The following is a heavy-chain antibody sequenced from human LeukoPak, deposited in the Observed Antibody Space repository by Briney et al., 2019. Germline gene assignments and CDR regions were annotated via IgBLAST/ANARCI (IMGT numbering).Heavy chain of an antibody. CDR3: ARVGEHSSSWYIYYYYGMDV. D-gene: IGHD6-13*01. CDR1: GFTFSNYG. V-gene: IGHV3-33*01. CDR2: IWYDGSNK. J-gene: IGHJ6*02. Sequence: GGSLRLSCAASGFTFSNYGMHWVRQAPGKGLEWVAIIWYDGSNKYYADSVKGRFTISRDNSKNTLYLQMNSLRAEDTAVYYCARVGEHSSSWYIYYYYGMDVWGQGTTVTVSS.